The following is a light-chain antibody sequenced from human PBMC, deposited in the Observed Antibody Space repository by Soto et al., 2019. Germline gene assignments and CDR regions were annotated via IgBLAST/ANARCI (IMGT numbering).Light chain of an antibody. CDR3: QQSYTTPRT. CDR2: AAS. Sequence: DIQMTQSTSSLSASVGDRVSVTCRASQSISTFLNWYQQRPGEAPKLLIYAASSLQSGVPSRFSGSGSGADFTLTIGSLQPEDFATYYGQQSYTTPRTFGQGTKVEVK. V-gene: IGKV1-39*01. CDR1: QSISTF. J-gene: IGKJ1*01.